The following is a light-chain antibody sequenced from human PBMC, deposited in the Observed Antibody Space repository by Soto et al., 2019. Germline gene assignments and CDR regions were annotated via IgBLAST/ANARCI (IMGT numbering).Light chain of an antibody. CDR3: QQYESFSFA. J-gene: IGKJ3*01. Sequence: DVQMTQSPSTLSASVGDRVTITCRASQNVNRWLAWYQQKPGKAPKLLIYGASSLEDGVPSRFSGGGSGTRFTLTISSLQPDDFATYYCQQYESFSFAFGPGTKVDIK. CDR1: QNVNRW. V-gene: IGKV1-5*01. CDR2: GAS.